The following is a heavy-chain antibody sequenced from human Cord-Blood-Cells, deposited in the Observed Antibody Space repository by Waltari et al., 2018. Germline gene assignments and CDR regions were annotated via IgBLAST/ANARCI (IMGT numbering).Heavy chain of an antibody. J-gene: IGHJ4*02. Sequence: QLQLQESGPGLVKPSETMSLTCTVSGGSISSSSYYWGWIRQPPGKGLEWIGSIYYSGSTYNNPSRKSRVTISVDTSKNQFSLKLSSVTAADTAVYYCARGNVLRFLEWLLPLDYWGQGTLVTVSS. CDR3: ARGNVLRFLEWLLPLDY. CDR1: GGSISSSSYY. D-gene: IGHD3-3*01. CDR2: IYYSGST. V-gene: IGHV4-39*01.